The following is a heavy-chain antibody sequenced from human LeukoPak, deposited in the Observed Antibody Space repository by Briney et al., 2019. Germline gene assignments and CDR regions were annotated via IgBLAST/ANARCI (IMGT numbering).Heavy chain of an antibody. CDR3: ARGPYCSGGSCYGYFDY. CDR1: GGSISSYY. D-gene: IGHD2-15*01. Sequence: SETLSLTCTVSGGSISSYYWSWIRQPPGKGLEWIGYIYYSGSTSYNPSLKSRVTISVDTSKNQFSLKLSSVTAADTAVYYCARGPYCSGGSCYGYFDYWGQGTLVTVSS. CDR2: IYYSGST. V-gene: IGHV4-59*01. J-gene: IGHJ4*02.